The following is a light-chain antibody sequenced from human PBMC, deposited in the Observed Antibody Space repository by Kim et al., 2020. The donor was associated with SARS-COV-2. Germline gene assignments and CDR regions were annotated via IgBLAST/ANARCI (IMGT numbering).Light chain of an antibody. Sequence: EIVLTQSPGTLSLSPGERATLSCRASQSVTSSYLAWYQQKPGQAPRLLIYGASSRATGIPDRFSGSGSGTDFTLTISRLEPEDFAMYSCQQYGSSPKTFGQGTKVDIK. V-gene: IGKV3-20*01. CDR1: QSVTSSY. J-gene: IGKJ1*01. CDR3: QQYGSSPKT. CDR2: GAS.